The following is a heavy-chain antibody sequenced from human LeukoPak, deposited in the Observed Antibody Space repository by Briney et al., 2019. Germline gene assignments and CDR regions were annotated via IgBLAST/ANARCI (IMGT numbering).Heavy chain of an antibody. Sequence: QPGGSLRLSCAASGFTFSSYEMNWVRQAPGKGLEWVSYISSSGSTIYYADSVKGRFTISRDNAKNSLYLQMNSLRAEDTAVYYCAVMEGVVRGVMSENHYWGQGTLVTVSS. J-gene: IGHJ4*02. CDR3: AVMEGVVRGVMSENHY. CDR2: ISSSGSTI. D-gene: IGHD3-10*01. CDR1: GFTFSSYE. V-gene: IGHV3-48*03.